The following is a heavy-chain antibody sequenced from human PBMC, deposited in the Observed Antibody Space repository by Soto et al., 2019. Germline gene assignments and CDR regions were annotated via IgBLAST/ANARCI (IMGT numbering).Heavy chain of an antibody. J-gene: IGHJ5*02. CDR2: INPNSGGT. CDR1: GYTFTGYY. D-gene: IGHD1-26*01. Sequence: ASVKISCKASGYTFTGYYMHWVRQAPGQGLEWMGWINPNSGGTDYAQKFQGRVTMTRDTSISTAYMELSRLRSDDTAVYYCAGGVLSGSYYNWFDPWGQGTSVTVS. V-gene: IGHV1-2*02. CDR3: AGGVLSGSYYNWFDP.